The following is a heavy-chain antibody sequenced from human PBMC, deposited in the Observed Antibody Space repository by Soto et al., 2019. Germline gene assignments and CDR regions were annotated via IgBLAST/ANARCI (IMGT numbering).Heavy chain of an antibody. CDR1: GGNFSTHA. D-gene: IGHD3-16*01. V-gene: IGHV1-69*01. Sequence: QVQLVQSGAEVKKPGSSVKVSCKASGGNFSTHAISWVRQAPGQGLVWMGGIIPMFNTTISAQKFQGRVTITADEYTSTAYMELGSLRSEDTAVYYCARDDYDRGSLDYWGQGTLVTVSS. CDR2: IIPMFNTT. J-gene: IGHJ4*02. CDR3: ARDDYDRGSLDY.